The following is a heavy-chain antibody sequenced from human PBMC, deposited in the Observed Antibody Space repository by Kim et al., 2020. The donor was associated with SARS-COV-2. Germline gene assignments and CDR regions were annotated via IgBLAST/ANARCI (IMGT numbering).Heavy chain of an antibody. CDR3: AGVLGQGFGESYWY. V-gene: IGHV4-59*01. D-gene: IGHD3-10*01. CDR1: GGYISSYF. CDR2: VSFSGST. Sequence: SETLTLTCIVSGGYISSYFWSWIRQPPGKGLEWIGSVSFSGSTNYNPYYNHSLRSRVTISADTSKNQLFLNLRSETAADTAVYYCAGVLGQGFGESYWY. J-gene: IGHJ2*01.